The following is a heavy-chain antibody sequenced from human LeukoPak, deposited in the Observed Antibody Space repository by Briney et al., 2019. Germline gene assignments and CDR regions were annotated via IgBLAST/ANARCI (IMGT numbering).Heavy chain of an antibody. D-gene: IGHD5-12*01. Sequence: SVKVSCKASGYTFTSYAISWVRQAPGQGLEWMGRIIPILGIANYAQKFQGRVTITADKSTSTAYMELSSLRSEDTAVYYCARESGYSGYDAAYGMDVWGQGTTVTVSS. J-gene: IGHJ6*02. CDR3: ARESGYSGYDAAYGMDV. CDR2: IIPILGIA. V-gene: IGHV1-69*04. CDR1: GYTFTSYA.